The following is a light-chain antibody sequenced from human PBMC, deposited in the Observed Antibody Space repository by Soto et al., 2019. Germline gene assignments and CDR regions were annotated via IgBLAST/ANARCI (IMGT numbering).Light chain of an antibody. V-gene: IGKV3-20*01. CDR2: GAS. CDR1: QNVSSSY. J-gene: IGKJ2*01. Sequence: EIVLTQSPGTLSLSPGERATLSCRASQNVSSSYFAWYQQKPGQAPRLLIYGASSRATGIPDRFSGSGSGTDFTLTISRLEPEDFAVYYCQQYGSSPLYTFGQGAKLEIK. CDR3: QQYGSSPLYT.